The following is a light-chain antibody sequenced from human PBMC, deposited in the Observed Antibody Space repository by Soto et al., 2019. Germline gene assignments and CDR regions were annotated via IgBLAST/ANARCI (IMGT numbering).Light chain of an antibody. J-gene: IGLJ1*01. CDR3: GTWDTSLRAVV. CDR1: SXNLGKNY. Sequence: QSVLTQPPSVSATPGQKVTIPCSGSSXNLGKNYVSWYQQLPGTAPKLLIYDNVYRPSGIPDRFAGSKSGTSATLGITGLQTEDEGDYYCGTWDTSLRAVVFGTGTKFTVL. CDR2: DNV. V-gene: IGLV1-51*01.